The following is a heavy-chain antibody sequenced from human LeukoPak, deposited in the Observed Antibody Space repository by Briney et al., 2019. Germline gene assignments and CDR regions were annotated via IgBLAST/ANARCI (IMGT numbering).Heavy chain of an antibody. J-gene: IGHJ5*02. CDR1: GYTFTSYA. CDR2: INAGNGNT. Sequence: VASVKVSCKASGYTFTSYAMRWVRQAPGQRLEWMGWINAGNGNTKYSQKFQGRVTITRDTSASTAYMELSSLRSEDTAVYYCARDPGYQLLSYAGGNWFDPWGQGTLVTVSS. D-gene: IGHD2-2*01. CDR3: ARDPGYQLLSYAGGNWFDP. V-gene: IGHV1-3*01.